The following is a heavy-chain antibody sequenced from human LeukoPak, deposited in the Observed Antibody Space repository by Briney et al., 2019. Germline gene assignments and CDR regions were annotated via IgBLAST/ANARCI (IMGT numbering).Heavy chain of an antibody. CDR2: INPNSGVT. Sequence: ASVKVSCKASGYTFTSYDINWVRQVPGQGLELMGRINPNSGVTNYAQKFQGRVTMTRDTSISTAYMELRRLRSDDTAVYYCAKDRHLLVFDDAFDFWGQRKKVNVSS. J-gene: IGHJ3*01. V-gene: IGHV1-2*06. CDR1: GYTFTSYD. D-gene: IGHD2-15*01. CDR3: AKDRHLLVFDDAFDF.